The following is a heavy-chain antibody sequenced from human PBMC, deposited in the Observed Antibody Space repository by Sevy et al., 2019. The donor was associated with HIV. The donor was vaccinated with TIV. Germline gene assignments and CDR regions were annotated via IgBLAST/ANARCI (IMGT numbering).Heavy chain of an antibody. CDR1: GFTFSNYS. CDR3: ARTNPGTYYYGSGSYYNVDYFDY. Sequence: GGSLRLSCAASGFTFSNYSMHWVRQAPGKGLEWVALISYDGSNKYFADSVKGRFTISRDNSKNTLSLQVNSLRAEDPAVYYCARTNPGTYYYGSGSYYNVDYFDYWGQGTLVTVSS. J-gene: IGHJ4*02. V-gene: IGHV3-30*04. D-gene: IGHD3-10*01. CDR2: ISYDGSNK.